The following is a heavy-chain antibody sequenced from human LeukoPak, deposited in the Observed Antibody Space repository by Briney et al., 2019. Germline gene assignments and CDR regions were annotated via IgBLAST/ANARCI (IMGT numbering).Heavy chain of an antibody. D-gene: IGHD2-2*01. CDR1: GGSFSGYY. V-gene: IGHV4-34*01. CDR3: ARGRGALYCSSTSCTHYFDY. Sequence: PSETLSLTCAVYGGSFSGYYWSWIRQPPGKGLEWNGEINHSGSTNYNPSLKSRVTISVDTSKNQFSLKLSSVTAADTAVYYCARGRGALYCSSTSCTHYFDYWGQGTLVTVSS. J-gene: IGHJ4*02. CDR2: INHSGST.